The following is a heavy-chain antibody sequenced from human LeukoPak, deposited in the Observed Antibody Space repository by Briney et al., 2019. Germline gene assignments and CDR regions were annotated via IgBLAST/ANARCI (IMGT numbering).Heavy chain of an antibody. Sequence: PSETLSLTCAVYGGSFSGYYWSWIRQPPGKGLEWIGEINHSGSTNYNPSLKHRLTISVDTSKNQFSLKLSSVTAADTAVYYRARGHVRAPPMWGYSYGPYYYYGMDVWGQGTTVTVPS. V-gene: IGHV4-34*01. CDR3: ARGHVRAPPMWGYSYGPYYYYGMDV. CDR2: INHSGST. CDR1: GGSFSGYY. D-gene: IGHD5-18*01. J-gene: IGHJ6*02.